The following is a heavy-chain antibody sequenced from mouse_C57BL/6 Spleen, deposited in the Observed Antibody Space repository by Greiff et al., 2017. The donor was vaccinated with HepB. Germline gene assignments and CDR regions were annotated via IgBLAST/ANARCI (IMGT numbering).Heavy chain of an antibody. CDR2: IHPNSGST. CDR3: ARLITTELSLFDY. Sequence: QVHVKQSGAELVKPGASVKLSCKASGYTFTSYWMHWVKQRPGQGLEWIGMIHPNSGSTNYNEKFKSKATLTVDKSSSTAYMQLCSLTSEDSAVYYCARLITTELSLFDYWGQGTTLTVSS. D-gene: IGHD1-1*01. J-gene: IGHJ2*01. V-gene: IGHV1-64*01. CDR1: GYTFTSYW.